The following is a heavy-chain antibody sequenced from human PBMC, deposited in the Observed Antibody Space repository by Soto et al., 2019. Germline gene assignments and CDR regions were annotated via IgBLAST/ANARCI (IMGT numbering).Heavy chain of an antibody. CDR1: GYTFSGFY. Sequence: ASVKVSCKASGYTFSGFYMHWVRQAPGQGLEWMGWINPNSGGTKSAEKFQGRVTMTRDTSISTAYMELSRLTSDDTAVYYCASAAVICTAGLDFWGQGTHVTVPS. V-gene: IGHV1-2*02. CDR2: INPNSGGT. J-gene: IGHJ4*02. D-gene: IGHD6-13*01. CDR3: ASAAVICTAGLDF.